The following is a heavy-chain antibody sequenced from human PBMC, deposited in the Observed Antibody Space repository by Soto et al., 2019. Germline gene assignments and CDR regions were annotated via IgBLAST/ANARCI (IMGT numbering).Heavy chain of an antibody. CDR1: DDSIYTYY. Sequence: ETLSLTCTVSDDSIYTYYWSWIRQPAGKGLEWIGRIYTNGSTNSKPSLRSRLTMSVDRSKHQLSLKLSSVTAADTAVYYCARDRTVDYVDYYFDYWGRGTLVTVSS. CDR3: ARDRTVDYVDYYFDY. CDR2: IYTNGST. V-gene: IGHV4-4*07. J-gene: IGHJ4*02. D-gene: IGHD4-17*01.